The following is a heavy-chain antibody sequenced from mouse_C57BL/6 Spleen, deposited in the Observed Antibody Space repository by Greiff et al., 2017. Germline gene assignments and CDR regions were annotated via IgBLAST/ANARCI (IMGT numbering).Heavy chain of an antibody. D-gene: IGHD6-1*01. Sequence: EVKLMESGGGLVKPGGSLKLSCAASGFTFSDYGMHWVRQAPEKGLEWVAYISSGSSTIYYADTVKGRFTISRDNAKNTLFLQMTSLRSEDTAMYYCARPCASYAMDYWGQGTSVTVSS. V-gene: IGHV5-17*01. J-gene: IGHJ4*01. CDR1: GFTFSDYG. CDR3: ARPCASYAMDY. CDR2: ISSGSSTI.